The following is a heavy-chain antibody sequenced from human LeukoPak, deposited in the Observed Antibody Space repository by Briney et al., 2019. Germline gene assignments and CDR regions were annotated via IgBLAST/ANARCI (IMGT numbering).Heavy chain of an antibody. D-gene: IGHD6-6*01. J-gene: IGHJ4*02. CDR2: VYLTGST. CDR3: ARKIRGYSSSSYYFDY. CDR1: GYSIKNGYY. V-gene: IGHV4-38-2*02. Sequence: PSETLSLTCSVSGYSIKNGYYWAWIRQSPVKGLEWIGTVYLTGSTSYNPSLKSRVTISMDTSKNQFSLKLSSVTAADTAVYYCARKIRGYSSSSYYFDYWGQGTLVTVSS.